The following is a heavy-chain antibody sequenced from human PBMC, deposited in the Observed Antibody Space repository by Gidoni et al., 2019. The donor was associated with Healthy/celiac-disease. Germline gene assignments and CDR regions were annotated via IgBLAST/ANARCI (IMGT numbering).Heavy chain of an antibody. D-gene: IGHD2-2*01. CDR3: ARDANDIVVVPAAHTEKEYYFDY. Sequence: QVQLVESGGGVVQPGRSLRLSCAASGFTFSSYGMHWVRQAPGKGLEWVAVIWYDGSNKYYADSVKGRFTISRDNSKNTLYLQMNSLRAEDTAVYYCARDANDIVVVPAAHTEKEYYFDYWGQGTLVTVSS. V-gene: IGHV3-33*01. J-gene: IGHJ4*02. CDR1: GFTFSSYG. CDR2: IWYDGSNK.